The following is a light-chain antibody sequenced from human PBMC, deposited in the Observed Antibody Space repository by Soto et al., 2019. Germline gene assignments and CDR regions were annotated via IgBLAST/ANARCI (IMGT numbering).Light chain of an antibody. V-gene: IGLV1-51*01. Sequence: VLTQPPSVSAAPGQKVTISCSGSSSNIGGNSVSWYQQLPGTAPKLLIYDDNKRPSEIPDRFSGSKSGTSAPLGITGFQTGDEADYYCGSWDSSLSAYVFGTGTKVTVL. J-gene: IGLJ1*01. CDR2: DDN. CDR1: SSNIGGNS. CDR3: GSWDSSLSAYV.